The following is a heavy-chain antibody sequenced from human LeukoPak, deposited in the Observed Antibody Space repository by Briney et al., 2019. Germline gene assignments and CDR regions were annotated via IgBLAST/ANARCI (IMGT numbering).Heavy chain of an antibody. CDR3: ARGLLSSGWYLGFDY. J-gene: IGHJ4*02. CDR1: GFTFSSYW. V-gene: IGHV3-74*01. D-gene: IGHD6-19*01. CDR2: INSDGSST. Sequence: GGSLRLSCAASGFTFSSYWMHWVRQAPGKGLVWVSRINSDGSSTSYADSVKGRFTISRDNAKNTLYLQMNSLRAEDTAVYYCARGLLSSGWYLGFDYWGQGTLVTVSS.